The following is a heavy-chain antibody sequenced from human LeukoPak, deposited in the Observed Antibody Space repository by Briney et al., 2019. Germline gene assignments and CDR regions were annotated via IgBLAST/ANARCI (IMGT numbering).Heavy chain of an antibody. CDR1: GFTVSSNY. Sequence: PGGSLRPFCAASGFTVSSNYMSWVRQGPRKGLEWVSVIYSGGSTYYADSVKGRFTISRDNSKNTLYLQMNSLRAEDTAVYYCARRPLAAAGTPGWFDPWGQGTLVTV. J-gene: IGHJ5*02. D-gene: IGHD6-13*01. CDR2: IYSGGST. V-gene: IGHV3-66*04. CDR3: ARRPLAAAGTPGWFDP.